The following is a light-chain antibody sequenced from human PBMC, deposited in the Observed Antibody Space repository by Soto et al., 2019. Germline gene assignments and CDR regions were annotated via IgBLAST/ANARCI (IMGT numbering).Light chain of an antibody. J-gene: IGLJ7*01. CDR3: CSYGGSRAV. CDR1: SSDVGSHNL. CDR2: EVS. Sequence: QSPLTQPASVSGPPGQSITISCTGTSSDVGSHNLVSWYQQHPGQAPKLMIYEVSKRPLGVSARFSASKSGNTASLTISGLHAEDEADYYCCSYGGSRAVFGGGTQLTV. V-gene: IGLV2-23*02.